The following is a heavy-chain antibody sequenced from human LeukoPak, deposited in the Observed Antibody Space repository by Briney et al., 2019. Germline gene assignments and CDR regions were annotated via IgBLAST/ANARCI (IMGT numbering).Heavy chain of an antibody. V-gene: IGHV3-23*01. J-gene: IGHJ4*02. CDR2: ISGSGGST. CDR1: GFTFSSYA. Sequence: GALRLSCAASGFTFSSYAMSWVRQAPGKGLEWVSAISGSGGSTYYADSVKGRFTISRDNSKNTLYLQMNSLRAEDTAVYYCARDSSGYYSHDYWGQGTLVTVSS. D-gene: IGHD3-22*01. CDR3: ARDSSGYYSHDY.